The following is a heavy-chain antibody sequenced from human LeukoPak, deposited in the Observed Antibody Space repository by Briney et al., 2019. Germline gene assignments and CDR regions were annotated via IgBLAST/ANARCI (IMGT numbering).Heavy chain of an antibody. CDR2: TYTDGST. CDR3: VRDRAGSKAWVEFDS. Sequence: PGGSLRLSCVASGLIVSQNDMSWVRQAPGRGLEWVALTYTDGSTHYADSVRGRFITSRDSSKNTVSLRINSLTPEDTATYFCVRDRAGSKAWVEFDSWGQGTLVTVSS. D-gene: IGHD3-10*01. J-gene: IGHJ5*01. CDR1: GLIVSQND. V-gene: IGHV3-66*02.